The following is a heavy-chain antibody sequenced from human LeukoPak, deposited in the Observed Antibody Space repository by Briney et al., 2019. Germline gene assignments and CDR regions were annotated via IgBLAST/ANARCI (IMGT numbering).Heavy chain of an antibody. CDR2: IKQDGSET. D-gene: IGHD2-15*01. J-gene: IGHJ4*03. V-gene: IGHV3-7*01. Sequence: GGSLRLSCAASGFTFTNNFMSWVRQVPGKGLESVANIKQDGSETTYADSVRGRFTIFRDNAKDSVYLQMTSLRAEDSATYYCVREGFYFFDFWEEGTQVNVSS. CDR3: VREGFYFFDF. CDR1: GFTFTNNF.